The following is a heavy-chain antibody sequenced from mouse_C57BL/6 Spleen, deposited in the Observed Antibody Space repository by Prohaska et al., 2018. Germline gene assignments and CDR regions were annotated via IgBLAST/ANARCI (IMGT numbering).Heavy chain of an antibody. CDR3: ARGHYYGSRGDWYFDV. D-gene: IGHD1-1*01. CDR2: INPNNGGT. J-gene: IGHJ1*03. Sequence: HGRSLERIGDINPNNGGTSYNQKFKGKATSTVNKSSSTAYMELRSLASEESGVYYCARGHYYGSRGDWYFDVWGTGTTVTVSS. V-gene: IGHV1-22*01.